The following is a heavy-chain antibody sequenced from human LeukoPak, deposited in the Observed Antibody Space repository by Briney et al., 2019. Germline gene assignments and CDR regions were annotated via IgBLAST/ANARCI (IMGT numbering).Heavy chain of an antibody. Sequence: PSETLSLTCTVSGDSISSSRSYWGWIRQPPGKGLEWIGSIYYSGSTYYNPSLKSRVTISVDTSKNQFSLKLSSVTAADTAVYYCARESIAAAGTWYYYYYMDVWGKGTTVTISS. CDR3: ARESIAAAGTWYYYYYMDV. D-gene: IGHD6-13*01. CDR1: GDSISSSRSY. J-gene: IGHJ6*03. CDR2: IYYSGST. V-gene: IGHV4-39*07.